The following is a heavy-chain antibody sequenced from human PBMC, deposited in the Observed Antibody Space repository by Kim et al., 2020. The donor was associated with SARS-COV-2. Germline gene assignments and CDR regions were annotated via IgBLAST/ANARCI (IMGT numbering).Heavy chain of an antibody. CDR3: ARAFNWGFDY. V-gene: IGHV3-21*01. D-gene: IGHD7-27*01. Sequence: YIYYADSVKGRFTISRDNAKNSLYLQMNSLRAEDTAVYYCARAFNWGFDYWGQGTLVTVSS. CDR2: YI. J-gene: IGHJ4*02.